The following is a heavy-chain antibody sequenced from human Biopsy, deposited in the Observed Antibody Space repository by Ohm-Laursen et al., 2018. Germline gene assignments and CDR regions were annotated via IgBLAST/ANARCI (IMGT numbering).Heavy chain of an antibody. D-gene: IGHD1-26*01. CDR1: SYTFTASY. V-gene: IGHV1-2*02. Sequence: ASETPFHPPSSYTFTASYMHWVRLAPGQGLEWQGLINLNSGGTNYAQKFQGRVTLTRAPTMSRAYMELNRLRSDDTAVDYCAGGGLNYWYFDLWGRGTLVTVSS. J-gene: IGHJ2*01. CDR3: AGGGLNYWYFDL. CDR2: INLNSGGT.